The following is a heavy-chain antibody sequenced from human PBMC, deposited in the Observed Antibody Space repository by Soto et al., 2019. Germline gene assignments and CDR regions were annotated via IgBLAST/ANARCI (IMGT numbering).Heavy chain of an antibody. D-gene: IGHD2-15*01. CDR2: INHSGST. CDR1: GGSFSGYY. CDR3: ARPRYCSGGSCYSGCKDGMDV. Sequence: SETLSLTCAVYGGSFSGYYWSWIRQPPGKGLEWIGEINHSGSTNYNPSLKSRVTISVDTSKNSLYLQMNSLRAEDTALYYCARPRYCSGGSCYSGCKDGMDVWGQGTTVTVSS. V-gene: IGHV4-34*01. J-gene: IGHJ6*02.